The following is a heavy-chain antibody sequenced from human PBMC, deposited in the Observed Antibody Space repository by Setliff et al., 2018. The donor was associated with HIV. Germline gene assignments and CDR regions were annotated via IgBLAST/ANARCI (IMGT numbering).Heavy chain of an antibody. J-gene: IGHJ6*03. CDR1: GYTFTGYY. Sequence: GASVKVSCKASGYTFTGYYMHWVRQAPGQGLEWMGWINPNSGGTNYAQKFQGRVTMTRDTSISTAYMELSRLRSDDTAVYYCASGLYYDSSGYLYYYYMDVWGKGTTVTV. D-gene: IGHD3-22*01. V-gene: IGHV1-2*02. CDR3: ASGLYYDSSGYLYYYYMDV. CDR2: INPNSGGT.